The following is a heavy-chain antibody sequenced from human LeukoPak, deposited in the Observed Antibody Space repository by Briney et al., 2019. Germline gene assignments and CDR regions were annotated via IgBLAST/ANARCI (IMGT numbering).Heavy chain of an antibody. V-gene: IGHV4-59*01. CDR2: IYYSGST. Sequence: SETLSLTCTVSGGSISNYHWSWIRQPPGKGLEWIGYIYYSGSTKYNPSLKSRVTISVDTSKNQFSLKVSSVTAEDTAVYYCASGPYPAAGTDHQFDYWGQGTLVTVSS. CDR1: GGSISNYH. D-gene: IGHD6-13*01. J-gene: IGHJ4*02. CDR3: ASGPYPAAGTDHQFDY.